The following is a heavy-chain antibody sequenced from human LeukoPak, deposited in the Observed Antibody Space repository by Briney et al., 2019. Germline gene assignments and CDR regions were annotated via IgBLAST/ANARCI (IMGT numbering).Heavy chain of an antibody. Sequence: PGGSLRLSCAASGFTFRSYSMNWVRQAPGKGLVWVSSISSSSSYIYYADSVKGRFTISRDNAKNSLYLQMNSLRAEDTAVYYCARPHADYGDYGYWGQGTLVTVSS. V-gene: IGHV3-21*01. CDR1: GFTFRSYS. J-gene: IGHJ4*02. CDR2: ISSSSSYI. D-gene: IGHD4-17*01. CDR3: ARPHADYGDYGY.